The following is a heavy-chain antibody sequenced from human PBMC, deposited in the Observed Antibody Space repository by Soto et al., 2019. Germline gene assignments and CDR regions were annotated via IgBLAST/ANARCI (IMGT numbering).Heavy chain of an antibody. Sequence: GGSLILSCATSGFTIRNCHMHWGRRAQGKGMEWVASISYVGNTKYSTDSVKGRFTITRDDSKNTLYLQMNSLRSEDTGVYFCARFWGPLTAPVDDSWRQGTLDPVSS. CDR2: ISYVGNTK. CDR1: GFTIRNCH. J-gene: IGHJ4*02. D-gene: IGHD3-16*01. CDR3: ARFWGPLTAPVDDS. V-gene: IGHV3-30*03.